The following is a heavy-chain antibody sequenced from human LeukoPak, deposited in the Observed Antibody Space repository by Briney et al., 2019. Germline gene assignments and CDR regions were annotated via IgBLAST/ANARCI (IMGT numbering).Heavy chain of an antibody. CDR1: GFTVSSNY. J-gene: IGHJ4*02. D-gene: IGHD3-10*01. CDR3: ARAGSRGGSGTKPGFSDF. CDR2: IYVGGNT. V-gene: IGHV3-66*01. Sequence: GGSLRLSCDASGFTVSSNYMSWVRQAPGKGLEWVSVIYVGGNTYYADSVKGRFTISRDISKNTLYLQMNSLRAEDTAVYFCARAGSRGGSGTKPGFSDFWGQGTLVTVSS.